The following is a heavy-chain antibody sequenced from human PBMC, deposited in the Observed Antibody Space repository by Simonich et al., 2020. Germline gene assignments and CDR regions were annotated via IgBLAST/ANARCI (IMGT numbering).Heavy chain of an antibody. Sequence: QVQLVPSGAEVKKPGASVKVSCKASGYTFTGYYMHWVRQAPGQGLELMGWINPNSGGTNYAKKFQGRVTMTRDTSISTAYMELSRLRSDDTAVYYCARVRFEAFDIWGQGTMVTVSS. V-gene: IGHV1-2*02. CDR3: ARVRFEAFDI. J-gene: IGHJ3*02. CDR1: GYTFTGYY. CDR2: INPNSGGT.